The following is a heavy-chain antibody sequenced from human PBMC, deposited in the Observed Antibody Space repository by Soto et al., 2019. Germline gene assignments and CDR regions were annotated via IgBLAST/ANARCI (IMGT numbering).Heavy chain of an antibody. CDR1: GFAISRGYY. V-gene: IGHV4-38-2*02. CDR2: IYPSVSS. CDR3: AREKVGTTFFDN. Sequence: SETLSLTCSVSGFAISRGYYWSWVRQPPGKGLEWIGSIYPSVSSYHNPSLATRLGLSIDTSKNQFTLNLTSVTAADTALYFCAREKVGTTFFDNWGQGIQVTVSS. J-gene: IGHJ4*02. D-gene: IGHD1-1*01.